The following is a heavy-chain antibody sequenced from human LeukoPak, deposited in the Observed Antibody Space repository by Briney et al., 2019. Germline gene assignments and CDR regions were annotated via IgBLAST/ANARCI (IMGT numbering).Heavy chain of an antibody. V-gene: IGHV3-23*01. CDR1: GFNSGFDFHIYV. J-gene: IGHJ4*02. D-gene: IGHD4-11*01. CDR2: ISGSGSSS. Sequence: PGGSLRLSCAASGFNSGFDFHIYVITWVRQAPGKGLEWVSTISGSGSSSDYVASARGRFTISRDNSNKTLFLQMDSLRVEDTARYYCAKSPTVAVFRPPDCWGQGVQVTVAS. CDR3: AKSPTVAVFRPPDC.